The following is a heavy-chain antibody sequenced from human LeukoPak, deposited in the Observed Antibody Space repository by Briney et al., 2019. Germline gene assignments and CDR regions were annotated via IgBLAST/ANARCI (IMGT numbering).Heavy chain of an antibody. CDR2: FDPEDGET. CDR3: ATARRGSSYFDY. Sequence: PGGSLRLSCAASGFTFSSYGMHWVRQAPGKGLEWMGGFDPEDGETIYAQKFQGRVTMTEDTSTDTAYMELSSLRSEDTAVYYCATARRGSSYFDYWGQGTLVTVSS. D-gene: IGHD1-26*01. CDR1: GFTFSSYG. J-gene: IGHJ4*02. V-gene: IGHV1-24*01.